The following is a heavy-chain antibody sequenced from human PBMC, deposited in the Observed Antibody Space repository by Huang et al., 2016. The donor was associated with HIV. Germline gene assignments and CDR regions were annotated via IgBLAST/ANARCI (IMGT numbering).Heavy chain of an antibody. J-gene: IGHJ3*02. V-gene: IGHV1-69*10. CDR1: GGTFNTLA. CDR3: AREGQTWYGKPIAAFEI. D-gene: IGHD1-20*01. Sequence: VQLVQSGTEVRRPGSSVRVSCRASGGTFNTLAFHWVRQAPGQGLEYMGGIVPRLSVTNYAERFQDRLTMSADKSTNTVYMELRSLRSADTGVFFCAREGQTWYGKPIAAFEIWGQGTTVIVSS. CDR2: IVPRLSVT.